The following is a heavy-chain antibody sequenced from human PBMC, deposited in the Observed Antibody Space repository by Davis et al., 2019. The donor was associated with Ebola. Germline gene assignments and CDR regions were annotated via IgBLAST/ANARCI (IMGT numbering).Heavy chain of an antibody. CDR1: GFTFSSYA. Sequence: GESLKISCAASGFTFSSYAMSWVRQAPGKGLEWVSAISGTGGTAFYTDSVKGRFTISRDNAKNSLTLQMNSLGAEDTAVYYCARGRRLLADAFHIWGQGTMVTASS. J-gene: IGHJ3*02. V-gene: IGHV3-23*01. D-gene: IGHD2-8*02. CDR2: ISGTGGTA. CDR3: ARGRRLLADAFHI.